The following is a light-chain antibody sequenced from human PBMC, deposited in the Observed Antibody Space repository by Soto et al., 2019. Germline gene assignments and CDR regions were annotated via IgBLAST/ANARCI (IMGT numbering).Light chain of an antibody. CDR2: GVS. CDR1: QSVSSSY. V-gene: IGKV3-20*01. Sequence: EIVLTQSPGTLSLSPGERATLSCRASQSVSSSYLAWYQQKPGQAPRLLIHGVSTRSTGSPYRFSGSGSGADFPLTISRLEHEDFAVYYCQQYVTSPYIFGQGTKLEIK. J-gene: IGKJ2*01. CDR3: QQYVTSPYI.